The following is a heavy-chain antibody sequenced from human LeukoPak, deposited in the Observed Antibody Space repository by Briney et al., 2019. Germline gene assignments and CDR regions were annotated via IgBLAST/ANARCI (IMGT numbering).Heavy chain of an antibody. D-gene: IGHD2-2*01. Sequence: PSETLSLTCTVSGASITSYYWSWIRQPAGKGLEWIGRIYTSGSTNYNPSLRSRVTMSVDTSKNQFSLKLSSVTAADTAVYYCARQYCSSTSCSYYFDYWGQGTLVTVSS. CDR3: ARQYCSSTSCSYYFDY. V-gene: IGHV4-4*07. CDR2: IYTSGST. J-gene: IGHJ4*02. CDR1: GASITSYY.